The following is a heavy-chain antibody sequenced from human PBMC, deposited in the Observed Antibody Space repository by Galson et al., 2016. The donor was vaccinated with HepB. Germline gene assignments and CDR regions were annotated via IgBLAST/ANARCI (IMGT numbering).Heavy chain of an antibody. CDR1: GYTFTNYW. D-gene: IGHD3-16*01. Sequence: QSGAEVKKPGESLRISCQGSGYTFTNYWISWVRQIPGKGLEWMGRIDPHDSHIDYSPSFEGHIVISTDKSTNTAYLHWSGLKASDTALYLCARHSESWGSRWFFGLWGRGTLVAVS. V-gene: IGHV5-10-1*01. CDR3: ARHSESWGSRWFFGL. J-gene: IGHJ2*01. CDR2: IDPHDSHI.